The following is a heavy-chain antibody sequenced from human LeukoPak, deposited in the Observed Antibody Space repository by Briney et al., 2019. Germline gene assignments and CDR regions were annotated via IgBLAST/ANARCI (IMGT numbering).Heavy chain of an antibody. D-gene: IGHD4-11*01. Sequence: ASVKVSCKASGYTFTNYGVSWVRQAPGQGLEWMGWISAYNGYTNYAQKFQFRVTMTTDTSTSTAYMELRSLTSDDTAVYYSARDKAVTTEVTQYFQHWGQGTLVTVSS. V-gene: IGHV1-18*01. CDR2: ISAYNGYT. CDR1: GYTFTNYG. CDR3: ARDKAVTTEVTQYFQH. J-gene: IGHJ1*01.